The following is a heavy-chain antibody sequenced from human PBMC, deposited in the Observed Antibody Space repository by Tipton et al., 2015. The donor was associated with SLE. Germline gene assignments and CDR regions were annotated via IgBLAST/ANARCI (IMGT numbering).Heavy chain of an antibody. CDR1: GLTFNTYE. D-gene: IGHD3-3*01. CDR3: ASGWGGGPITIFGVPHPMDV. V-gene: IGHV4-59*01. Sequence: LRLSCSASGLTFNTYEMNWIRQPPGKGLEWIGYIPFGGGSYYNPSLKSRVTISLDTSKNQFSLRLSSATAADTAVYYCASGWGGGPITIFGVPHPMDVWGPGTTVTVSS. J-gene: IGHJ6*02. CDR2: IPFGGGS.